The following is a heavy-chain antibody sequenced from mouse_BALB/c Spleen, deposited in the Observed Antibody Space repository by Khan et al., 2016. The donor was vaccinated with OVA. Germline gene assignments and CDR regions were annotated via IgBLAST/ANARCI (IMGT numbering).Heavy chain of an antibody. Sequence: EVQLQESGPGLVKPSQSLSLTCTVTGYSITSGYGWNWIRQFPGNKMEWMGYISYSGSTNYKPSLKSRISITRDTSKNQFFLQLNSVTTEDTATYYCARTARIKYWGQGTTLTVSS. J-gene: IGHJ2*01. V-gene: IGHV3-2*02. CDR1: GYSITSGYG. CDR3: ARTARIKY. D-gene: IGHD1-2*01. CDR2: ISYSGST.